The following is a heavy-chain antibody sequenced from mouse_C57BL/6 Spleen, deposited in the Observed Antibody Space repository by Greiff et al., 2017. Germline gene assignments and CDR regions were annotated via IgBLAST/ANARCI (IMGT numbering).Heavy chain of an antibody. D-gene: IGHD2-1*01. Sequence: EVMLVESGEGLVKPGGSLKLSCAASGFTFSSYAMSWVRQTPEKRLEWVAYISSGGDYIYYADTVKGRFTISRDNARNTLYLQMSGLKSEDTAMXYCTRGRGGNYRFDYWGQGTLVTVSA. J-gene: IGHJ3*01. CDR1: GFTFSSYA. V-gene: IGHV5-9-1*02. CDR2: ISSGGDYI. CDR3: TRGRGGNYRFDY.